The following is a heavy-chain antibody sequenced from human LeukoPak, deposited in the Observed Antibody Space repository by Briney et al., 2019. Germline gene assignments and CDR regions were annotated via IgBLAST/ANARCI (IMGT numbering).Heavy chain of an antibody. V-gene: IGHV1-46*01. CDR3: AREQPPGPDAWALPTYYYDSSGYNYGMDV. D-gene: IGHD3-22*01. CDR2: INPSGGST. CDR1: GYTFTSYY. Sequence: ASVKVSCKASGYTFTSYYMHWVRQAPGQGLEWMGIINPSGGSTSYAQKFQGRVTMTRDTSTSTVYMELSSLRSEDTAVYYCAREQPPGPDAWALPTYYYDSSGYNYGMDVWGQGTTVTVSS. J-gene: IGHJ6*02.